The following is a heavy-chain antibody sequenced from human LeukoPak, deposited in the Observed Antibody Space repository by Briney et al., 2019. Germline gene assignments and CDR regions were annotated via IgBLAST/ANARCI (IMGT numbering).Heavy chain of an antibody. D-gene: IGHD6-13*01. CDR3: AREYSSSWYSLQYYYYYYMDV. J-gene: IGHJ6*03. CDR1: GGSISSYY. CDR2: IYTSGST. V-gene: IGHV4-4*07. Sequence: SETLSLTCTVSGGSISSYYWSWIRQPAGKGLEWIGRIYTSGSTNYNPSLKSRVTMSVDTSKNQFSLKLSSVTAADTAVYYCAREYSSSWYSLQYYYYYYMDVWGKGTTVTVSS.